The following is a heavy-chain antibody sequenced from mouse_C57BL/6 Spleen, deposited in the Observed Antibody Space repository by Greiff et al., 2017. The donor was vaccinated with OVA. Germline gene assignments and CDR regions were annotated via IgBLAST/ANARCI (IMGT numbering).Heavy chain of an antibody. CDR1: GFTFSSYA. V-gene: IGHV5-4*01. J-gene: IGHJ1*03. CDR3: ARGGVDWYFDV. D-gene: IGHD1-1*01. CDR2: ISDGGSYT. Sequence: EVQGVESGGGLVKPGGSLKLSCAASGFTFSSYAMSWVRQTPEKRLEWVATISDGGSYTYYPDNVKGRFTISRDNAKNNLYLQMSHLKSEDTAMYYCARGGVDWYFDVWGTGTTVTVSS.